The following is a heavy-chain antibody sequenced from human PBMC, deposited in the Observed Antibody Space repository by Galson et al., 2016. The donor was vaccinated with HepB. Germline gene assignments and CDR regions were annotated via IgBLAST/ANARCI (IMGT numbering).Heavy chain of an antibody. Sequence: SLRLSCAASGFTFSSYAISWVRQAPGKGLEWVSLIWSGGYNEWYADSVKGRFTISRDNSKNTLYLEMDGLRAEDTAVYYCARDRGVESGGSWYSTYFDYWGQGTLVTVSS. D-gene: IGHD2-15*01. J-gene: IGHJ4*02. CDR2: IWSGGYNE. V-gene: IGHV3-33*08. CDR1: GFTFSSYA. CDR3: ARDRGVESGGSWYSTYFDY.